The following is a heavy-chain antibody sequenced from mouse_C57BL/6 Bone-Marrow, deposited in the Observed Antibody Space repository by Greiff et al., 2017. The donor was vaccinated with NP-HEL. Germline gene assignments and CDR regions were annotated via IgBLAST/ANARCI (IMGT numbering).Heavy chain of an antibody. J-gene: IGHJ1*03. D-gene: IGHD6-2*01. CDR1: GYTFTSYW. V-gene: IGHV1-55*01. CDR2: IYPGSGST. CDR3: ARGSDYSLWYFDV. Sequence: QVQLQQPGAELVKPGASVKMSCKASGYTFTSYWITWVKQRPGQGLEWIGDIYPGSGSTNYNEKFKSKATLTVDTSSSTAYMQLSSLTSEDSAVYYCARGSDYSLWYFDVWGTGTTVTVSA.